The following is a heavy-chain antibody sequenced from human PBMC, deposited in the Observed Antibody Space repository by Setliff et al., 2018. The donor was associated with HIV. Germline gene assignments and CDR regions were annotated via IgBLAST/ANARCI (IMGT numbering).Heavy chain of an antibody. CDR2: VNQSGST. J-gene: IGHJ4*02. CDR1: GGSFSGHN. CDR3: ARGTYGGYAGLFDY. V-gene: IGHV4-34*01. Sequence: SETLSLTCAVYGGSFSGHNWSWFRQPPGKGLEWIGEVNQSGSTAYNPSLKSRVTISVDTSKNQFSLKLSSVTAADTAVYYCARGTYGGYAGLFDYWGQGSQVTVSS. D-gene: IGHD5-12*01.